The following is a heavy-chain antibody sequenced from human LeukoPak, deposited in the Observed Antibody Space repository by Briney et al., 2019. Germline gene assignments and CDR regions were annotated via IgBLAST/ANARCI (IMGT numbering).Heavy chain of an antibody. CDR2: TYYRSKWYN. J-gene: IGHJ3*02. D-gene: IGHD6-13*01. CDR3: ARALQAGGANAFDI. V-gene: IGHV6-1*01. CDR1: GDSVSSKSAA. Sequence: SQTLSLTCAISGDSVSSKSAAWNWIRQSPSRGLEWLGRTYYRSKWYNDYAVSVKSRITINPDTSKNQFSLQLTSVTPEDTAVYYCARALQAGGANAFDIWGQGTTVTVSS.